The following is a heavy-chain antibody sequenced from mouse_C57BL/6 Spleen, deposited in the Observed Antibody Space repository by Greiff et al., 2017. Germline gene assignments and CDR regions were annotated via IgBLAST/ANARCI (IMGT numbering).Heavy chain of an antibody. D-gene: IGHD4-1*01. Sequence: SGPELVKPGASVKMSCKASGYTFTDYNMHWVKQSHGKSLEWIGYINPNNGGTSYNQKFKGKATLTVNKSSSTAYMELRSLTSEDSAVYYCARGLGPSYAMDYWGQGTSVTVSS. CDR1: GYTFTDYN. CDR2: INPNNGGT. V-gene: IGHV1-22*01. CDR3: ARGLGPSYAMDY. J-gene: IGHJ4*01.